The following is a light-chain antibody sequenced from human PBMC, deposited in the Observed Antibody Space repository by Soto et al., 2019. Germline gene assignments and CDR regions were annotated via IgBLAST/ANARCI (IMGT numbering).Light chain of an antibody. CDR1: QSVTSSY. V-gene: IGKV3D-20*02. CDR2: DAS. Sequence: EIVLTQSPGTLSLSPGESATLSCRASQSVTSSYLAWYQQKPGQAPRLLIYDASNRATGIPARFSGSGSGTDFTLTISSLEPEDFAVYYCQQRSNWPLSFGQGTKVDIK. CDR3: QQRSNWPLS. J-gene: IGKJ1*01.